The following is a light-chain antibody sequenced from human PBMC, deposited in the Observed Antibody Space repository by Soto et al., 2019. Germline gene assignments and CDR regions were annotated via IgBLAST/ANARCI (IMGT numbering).Light chain of an antibody. CDR3: QQYNSWPLT. CDR2: GAS. J-gene: IGKJ4*01. V-gene: IGKV3-15*01. CDR1: QSVSNN. Sequence: EIVMTQSPATLSVSPGERANLSCRASQSVSNNLAWYQQKPGQAPRLLIYGASTRATGIPARFSGSGSGTEFTLTISSLQSEDFAVYYCQQYNSWPLTFGGGTNVAIK.